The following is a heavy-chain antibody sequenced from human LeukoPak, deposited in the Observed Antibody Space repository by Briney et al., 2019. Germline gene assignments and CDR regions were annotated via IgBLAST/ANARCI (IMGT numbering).Heavy chain of an antibody. CDR3: AKGRCSGGSCYGRGFDY. V-gene: IGHV3-23*01. CDR2: ISGTGGTT. CDR1: GFTFSNYS. Sequence: GGSLRLSCAASGFTFSNYSMSWVRQAPGKGLEWVSTISGTGGTTYYADSVKGRFTISRDNAKNTLYLQMNSLRAEDTAVYYCAKGRCSGGSCYGRGFDYWGQGTLVTVSS. D-gene: IGHD2-15*01. J-gene: IGHJ4*02.